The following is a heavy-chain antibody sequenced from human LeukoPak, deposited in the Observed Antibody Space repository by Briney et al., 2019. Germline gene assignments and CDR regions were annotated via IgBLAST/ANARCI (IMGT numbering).Heavy chain of an antibody. CDR1: GYSFTSYW. CDR2: IYPGDSDT. V-gene: IGHV5-51*01. CDR3: ARPRTPPGGSGQGLSSAFDI. Sequence: GESLKISCKGSGYSFTSYWIGWVRQMPGKGLEWMGIIYPGDSDTRYSPSFQGQVTISADKSISTAYLQWSSLKASDTAMYYCARPRTPPGGSGQGLSSAFDIWGQGTLVTVSS. D-gene: IGHD2-15*01. J-gene: IGHJ3*02.